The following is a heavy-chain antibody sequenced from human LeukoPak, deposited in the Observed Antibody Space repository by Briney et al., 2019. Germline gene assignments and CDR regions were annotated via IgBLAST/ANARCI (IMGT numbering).Heavy chain of an antibody. Sequence: SETLSLTCTVSGGSISSYYWSWIRQPPGKGLEWIGYIYYSGSTNYNPSLKSRVTISVDTSKNQFSLELSSVTAADTAVYYCARNLRYSGSYGVFYYMDVWGKGTTVTVSS. J-gene: IGHJ6*03. CDR1: GGSISSYY. D-gene: IGHD1-26*01. CDR3: ARNLRYSGSYGVFYYMDV. V-gene: IGHV4-59*01. CDR2: IYYSGST.